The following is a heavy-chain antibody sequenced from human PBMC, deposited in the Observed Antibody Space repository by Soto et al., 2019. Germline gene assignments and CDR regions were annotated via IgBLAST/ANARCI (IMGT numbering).Heavy chain of an antibody. Sequence: ASVKVSCKASGYTFTSYYMHWVRQAPGQGLEWMGWINPNSGGTNYAQKFQGWVTMTRDTSISTAYMELSRLRSDDTAVYYCARNLYYYGSGSYPVLDEKYYYYYYGMDVWGQGTTVTVSS. V-gene: IGHV1-2*04. CDR3: ARNLYYYGSGSYPVLDEKYYYYYYGMDV. CDR2: INPNSGGT. J-gene: IGHJ6*02. D-gene: IGHD3-10*01. CDR1: GYTFTSYY.